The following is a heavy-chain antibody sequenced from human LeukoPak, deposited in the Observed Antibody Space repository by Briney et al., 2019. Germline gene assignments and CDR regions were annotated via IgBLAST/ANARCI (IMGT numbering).Heavy chain of an antibody. D-gene: IGHD5-24*01. CDR2: VYHSGST. CDR3: ASARWVY. CDR1: GDSISTNHW. Sequence: NSSETLSLTCAVSGDSISTNHWWSWVRQPPGKGLEWIGEVYHSGSTNYNPSLKSRVTISVDKSKNLFSLKLTSVTAADTAMYYCASARWVYWGQGTLVTVSS. V-gene: IGHV4-4*02. J-gene: IGHJ4*02.